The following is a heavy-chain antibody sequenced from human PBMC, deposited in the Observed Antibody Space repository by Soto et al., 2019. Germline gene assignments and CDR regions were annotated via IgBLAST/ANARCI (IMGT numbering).Heavy chain of an antibody. CDR3: ARDLVYCRGGSCYCPIGFAP. J-gene: IGHJ5*02. CDR2: IYTSGST. D-gene: IGHD2-15*01. Sequence: SETLSLTCTVSGGSISSYYWSWIRQPAGKGLEWIGRIYTSGSTNYNPSLKSRVTMSVDTSKNQFSLKLSSVTAADTAVYYCARDLVYCRGGSCYCPIGFAPWGQGPLVTVS. V-gene: IGHV4-4*07. CDR1: GGSISSYY.